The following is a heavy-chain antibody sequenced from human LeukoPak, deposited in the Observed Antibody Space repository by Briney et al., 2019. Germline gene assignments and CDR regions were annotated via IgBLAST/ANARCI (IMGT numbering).Heavy chain of an antibody. Sequence: GGSLRLSCAASGFTFSSYWMSWVRQAPGKGLEWVANIKQDGSEKYYVDSVKGRFTISRDNAKNSLYLQMNSLRAEDTAVYYCAREMVVTATGIFDYWGQGTLVTVSS. CDR2: IKQDGSEK. CDR3: AREMVVTATGIFDY. V-gene: IGHV3-7*01. CDR1: GFTFSSYW. D-gene: IGHD2-21*02. J-gene: IGHJ4*02.